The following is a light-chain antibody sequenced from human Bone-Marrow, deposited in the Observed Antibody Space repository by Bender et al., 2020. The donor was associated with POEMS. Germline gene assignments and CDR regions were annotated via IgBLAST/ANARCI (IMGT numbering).Light chain of an antibody. CDR3: SSYTSSSTRV. CDR2: DVS. J-gene: IGLJ3*02. CDR1: VSNVGGYDY. V-gene: IGLV2-14*01. Sequence: QSPLTQPRSVSGSPGQSVTISCTGAVSNVGGYDYVSWYQQHPGKAPKLMIYDVSNRPSGVSNRFSGSKSGNTASLTISGLQAEDEADYYCSSYTSSSTRVFGGGTKLTVL.